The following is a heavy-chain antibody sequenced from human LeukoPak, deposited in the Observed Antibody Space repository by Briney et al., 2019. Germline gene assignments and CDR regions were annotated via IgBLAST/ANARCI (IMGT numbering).Heavy chain of an antibody. CDR3: AKDIGHYDILTGYRASYGMDV. V-gene: IGHV3-9*01. J-gene: IGHJ6*02. CDR2: ISWNSGSI. Sequence: GGSLRLSCAASGFTFSHYDMHWVRQVTGKGLEWVSGISWNSGSIGYADSVKGRFTISRDNAKNSLYLQMNSLRAEDTALYYCAKDIGHYDILTGYRASYGMDVWGQGTTVTVSS. D-gene: IGHD3-9*01. CDR1: GFTFSHYD.